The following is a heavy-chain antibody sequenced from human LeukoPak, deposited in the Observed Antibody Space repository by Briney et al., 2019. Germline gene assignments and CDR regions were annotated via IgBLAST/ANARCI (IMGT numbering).Heavy chain of an antibody. CDR3: TRYVTTPNWNYQDWFDP. J-gene: IGHJ5*02. CDR1: GFTFGDYA. CDR2: IRSKAYGGTT. V-gene: IGHV3-49*03. D-gene: IGHD1-7*01. Sequence: GGSLRLSCTASGFTFGDYAMSWFRQAPGKGLEWVGFIRSKAYGGTTEYAASVKGRFTISRGNSKSIAYLQMNSLKTEDTAVYYCTRYVTTPNWNYQDWFDPWGQGTLVTVSS.